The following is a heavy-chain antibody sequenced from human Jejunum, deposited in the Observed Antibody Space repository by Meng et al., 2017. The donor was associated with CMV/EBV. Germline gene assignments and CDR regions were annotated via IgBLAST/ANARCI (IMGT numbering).Heavy chain of an antibody. CDR3: AKSPAWELPSDY. J-gene: IGHJ4*02. CDR1: GFTFVSYP. D-gene: IGHD1-26*01. V-gene: IGHV3-23*01. Sequence: SGFTFVSYPMSWVRQAPGKGLEWVSAISGDGSNTYQADSVKGRFTISRDNSKNTLYLHINNLRAEDTAVYYCAKSPAWELPSDYWGQGTLVTVSS. CDR2: ISGDGSNT.